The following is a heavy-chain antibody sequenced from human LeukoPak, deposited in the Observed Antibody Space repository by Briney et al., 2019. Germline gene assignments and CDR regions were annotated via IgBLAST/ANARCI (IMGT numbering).Heavy chain of an antibody. D-gene: IGHD4/OR15-4a*01. CDR2: MRSDGSDI. J-gene: IGHJ4*02. CDR3: AKGSYGAKVY. CDR1: GFTFNNYA. Sequence: PGGSLRLSCAASGFTFNNYAMHWVRQAPGKGLQWVAFMRSDGSDIYYADSVKGRFTISRDNSKNTLYLQMNSLRAEDTAVYYCAKGSYGAKVYWGQGTLVTVSS. V-gene: IGHV3-30*02.